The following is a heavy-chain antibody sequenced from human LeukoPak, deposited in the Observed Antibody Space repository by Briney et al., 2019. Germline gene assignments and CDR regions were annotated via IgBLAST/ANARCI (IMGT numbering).Heavy chain of an antibody. D-gene: IGHD1-26*01. CDR1: GFTFSDYY. CDR3: ARDYPPQWELLPPNFDY. V-gene: IGHV3-11*01. Sequence: NPGGSLRLSCAASGFTFSDYYMSWIRQAPGKGLEWVSYISSSGSTIYYADSVKGRFTISRDNAKNSLYLQMNSLRAEDTAVYYCARDYPPQWELLPPNFDYWGQGTLVTVSS. CDR2: ISSSGSTI. J-gene: IGHJ4*02.